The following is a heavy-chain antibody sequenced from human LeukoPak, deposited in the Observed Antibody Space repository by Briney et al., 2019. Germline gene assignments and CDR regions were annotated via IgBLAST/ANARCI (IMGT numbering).Heavy chain of an antibody. D-gene: IGHD6-19*01. Sequence: SETLSLTCTVSGYSISSGYYWGWIRQPPGKGLEWIGEINHSGSTNYNPSLKSRVTISVDTSKNQFSLKLSSVTAADTAVYYCASRSGWQNYWGQGTLATVSS. CDR3: ASRSGWQNY. CDR1: GYSISSGYY. V-gene: IGHV4-38-2*02. J-gene: IGHJ4*02. CDR2: INHSGST.